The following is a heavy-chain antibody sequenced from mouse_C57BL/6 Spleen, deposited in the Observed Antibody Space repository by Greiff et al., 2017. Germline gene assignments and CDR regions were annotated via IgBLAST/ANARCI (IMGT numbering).Heavy chain of an antibody. CDR2: IDPETGGT. V-gene: IGHV1-15*01. Sequence: QVQLQQSGAELVRPGASVTLSCKASGYTFTDYEMHWVKQTPVHGLEWIGAIDPETGGTAYNQKFKGKAILTADKSSSTAYLELRSLTSEDSAVYYWTRVMVPGGNYGRGFDYWGQGTTLTVSS. CDR3: TRVMVPGGNYGRGFDY. D-gene: IGHD2-1*01. CDR1: GYTFTDYE. J-gene: IGHJ2*01.